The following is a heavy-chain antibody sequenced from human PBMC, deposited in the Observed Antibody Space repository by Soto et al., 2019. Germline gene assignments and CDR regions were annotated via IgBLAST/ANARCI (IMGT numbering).Heavy chain of an antibody. CDR1: GYTFTGYY. D-gene: IGHD1-1*01. J-gene: IGHJ5*02. CDR3: AREGQLEDYAHWFDP. Sequence: ASVKVSCKASGYTFTGYYMHWVQQAPGQGLEWMGWINPNSGGTNYARKFQGRVTMTRDTSISTAYMELSRLRSDDTAVYYCAREGQLEDYAHWFDPWGQGTQVTVSS. CDR2: INPNSGGT. V-gene: IGHV1-2*02.